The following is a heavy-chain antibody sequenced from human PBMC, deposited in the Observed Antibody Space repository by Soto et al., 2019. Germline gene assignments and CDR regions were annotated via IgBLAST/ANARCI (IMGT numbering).Heavy chain of an antibody. CDR3: ARELQGLYYFDF. CDR2: INTDNGDT. J-gene: IGHJ4*02. V-gene: IGHV1-3*04. D-gene: IGHD4-4*01. CDR1: GYSFTSYA. Sequence: ASVKVSCKTSGYSFTSYAMHWVRQAPGQRLEWLGWINTDNGDTKYSQKFSGRVTITRDTSANTAFMELSSLRSEDTAMYYCARELQGLYYFDFWGQGTLVTVSS.